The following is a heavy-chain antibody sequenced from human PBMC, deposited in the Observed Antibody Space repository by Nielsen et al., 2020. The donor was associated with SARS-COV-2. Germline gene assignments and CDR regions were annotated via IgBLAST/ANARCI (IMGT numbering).Heavy chain of an antibody. D-gene: IGHD3-3*01. Sequence: GESLKISCAASGSTFSSYDMHWVRQATGKGLEWVSAIGTAGDTYYPGSVKGRFTISRENAKNSLYLQMNSLRAGDTAVYYCARSYYDFWSGYGKRTYYGMDVWGQGTTVTVSS. V-gene: IGHV3-13*04. CDR1: GSTFSSYD. CDR2: IGTAGDT. CDR3: ARSYYDFWSGYGKRTYYGMDV. J-gene: IGHJ6*02.